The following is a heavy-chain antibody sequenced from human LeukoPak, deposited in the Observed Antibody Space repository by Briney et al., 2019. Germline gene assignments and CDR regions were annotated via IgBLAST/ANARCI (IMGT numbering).Heavy chain of an antibody. CDR1: GFTFGDYA. Sequence: GGSLRLSCTASGFTFGDYAMSWFRQAPGKGLEWVGFIRSKAYGGTTEYAASVKGRFTISRDDSKSIAYLQMNSLKTEDTAVYYCTREGSYGSGYYPHYWGQGTLVTVSS. D-gene: IGHD3-10*01. V-gene: IGHV3-49*03. CDR3: TREGSYGSGYYPHY. J-gene: IGHJ4*02. CDR2: IRSKAYGGTT.